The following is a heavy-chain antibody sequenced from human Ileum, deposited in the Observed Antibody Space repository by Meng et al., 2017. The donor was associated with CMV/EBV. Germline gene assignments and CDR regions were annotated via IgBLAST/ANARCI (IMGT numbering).Heavy chain of an antibody. J-gene: IGHJ4*02. CDR2: IKQDGSEK. Sequence: GESLKISCAASGFTFSSYWMSWVRQAPGKGLEWVANIKQDGSEKYYVDSVKGRFTISRDNAKNSLYLQMNSLRAEDTAVYYCARERIQLPDYWVQGTLVTAPQ. CDR1: GFTFSSYW. V-gene: IGHV3-7*01. CDR3: ARERIQLPDY. D-gene: IGHD5-18*01.